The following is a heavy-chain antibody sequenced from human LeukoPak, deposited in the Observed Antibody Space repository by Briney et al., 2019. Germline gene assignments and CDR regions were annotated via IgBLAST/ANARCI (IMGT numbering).Heavy chain of an antibody. Sequence: PAGSLRLSCAASGFTVSSNYMNWVRQAPGKGLEWVSVIYSGGSTYYADSVKGRFTISRDNSKNTLFLQMNSLRAEDTAVYYCAREAVTRNYFDYWGQGTLVTVSS. D-gene: IGHD4-17*01. V-gene: IGHV3-53*01. CDR3: AREAVTRNYFDY. J-gene: IGHJ4*02. CDR2: IYSGGST. CDR1: GFTVSSNY.